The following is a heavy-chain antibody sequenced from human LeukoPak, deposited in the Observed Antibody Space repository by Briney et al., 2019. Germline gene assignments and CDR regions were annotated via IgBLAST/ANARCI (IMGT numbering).Heavy chain of an antibody. J-gene: IGHJ5*02. CDR1: GGSISSSSYY. D-gene: IGHD6-13*01. Sequence: SETLSLTCTVSGGSISSSSYYWGWIRHPPGKGLEWIGSIYYSGSTYYNPSLKSRVTISVDTSKNQFSLKLSSVTAADTAVYYCARHGAAALSYNWFDPWGQGTLVTVSS. V-gene: IGHV4-39*01. CDR3: ARHGAAALSYNWFDP. CDR2: IYYSGST.